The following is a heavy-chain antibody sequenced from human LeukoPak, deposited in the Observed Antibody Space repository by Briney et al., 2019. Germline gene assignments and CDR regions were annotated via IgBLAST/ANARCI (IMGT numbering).Heavy chain of an antibody. Sequence: SETLSLTCTVSGASFTSYYWNWIRQPPGKGLEWLGYIYTGGTNYNPSLKSRIRMSVDKSKSQFSLMLRSVTAVDTAVYYCASLADFWTGYFDHWGQGALVTVSS. J-gene: IGHJ4*02. D-gene: IGHD3/OR15-3a*01. CDR2: IYTGGT. V-gene: IGHV4-59*03. CDR1: GASFTSYY. CDR3: ASLADFWTGYFDH.